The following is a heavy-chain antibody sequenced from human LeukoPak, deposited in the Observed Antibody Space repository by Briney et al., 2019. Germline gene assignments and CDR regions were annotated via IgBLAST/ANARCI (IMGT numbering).Heavy chain of an antibody. V-gene: IGHV4-34*01. J-gene: IGHJ1*01. D-gene: IGHD4-17*01. CDR2: INHSGSS. CDR1: GGSFSGYY. CDR3: ARGEDGDYYFQH. Sequence: SETLSLTCAVYGGSFSGYYWSWIRRPPGKGLEWIGEINHSGSSNYNPSLKSRVTISVDTSKNQFSLELSSVTAADTAVYYCARGEDGDYYFQHWGQGTLVTVSS.